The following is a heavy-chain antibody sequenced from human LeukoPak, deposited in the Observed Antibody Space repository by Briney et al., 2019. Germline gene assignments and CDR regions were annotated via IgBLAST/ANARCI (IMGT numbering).Heavy chain of an antibody. Sequence: GGSLRLSCAASEFSVGSNYMTWVRQAPGKGLEWVSSISGSSSDIYYADSVKGRFTISRDNSKNSLYLQMKSLRAEDTALYYCARRGYHDYSGFDYWGQGTLVTVSS. D-gene: IGHD1-26*01. CDR2: ISGSSSDI. J-gene: IGHJ4*02. V-gene: IGHV3-21*01. CDR3: ARRGYHDYSGFDY. CDR1: EFSVGSNY.